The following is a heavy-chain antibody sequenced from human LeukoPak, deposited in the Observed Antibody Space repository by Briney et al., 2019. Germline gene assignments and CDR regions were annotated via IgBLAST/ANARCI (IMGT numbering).Heavy chain of an antibody. CDR2: IYYSGST. CDR3: ARGLPYNWNAGWFDP. V-gene: IGHV4-30-4*01. D-gene: IGHD1-1*01. Sequence: SQTLSLTCTVSGGSISSGDYYWSWIRQPPGKGLEWIGYIYYSGSTYYNPSLKSRVTISVDTSKNQFSLKLSSVTAADTAVYYCARGLPYNWNAGWFDPWGQGTLVTVSS. CDR1: GGSISSGDYY. J-gene: IGHJ5*02.